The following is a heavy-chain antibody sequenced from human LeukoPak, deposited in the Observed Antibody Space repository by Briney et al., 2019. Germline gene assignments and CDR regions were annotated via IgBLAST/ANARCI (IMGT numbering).Heavy chain of an antibody. CDR3: AREGFYDSSGYYWGRFDH. V-gene: IGHV4-59*01. Sequence: PSETLSLTCAVSRGSIGSYYWSWIRQSPGKGLEWVGYISYTGSTNYNPSLKSRVIMSVDMSKDQFSLKLSSVTAADTAVYYCAREGFYDSSGYYWGRFDHWGQGALVTVSS. D-gene: IGHD3-22*01. J-gene: IGHJ4*02. CDR2: ISYTGST. CDR1: RGSIGSYY.